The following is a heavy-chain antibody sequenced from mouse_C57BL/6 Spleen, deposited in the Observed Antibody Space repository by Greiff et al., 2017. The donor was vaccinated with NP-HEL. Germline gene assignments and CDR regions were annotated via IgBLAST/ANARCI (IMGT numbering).Heavy chain of an antibody. CDR1: GYSITSGYY. CDR3: ARSAPEDWYFDV. J-gene: IGHJ1*03. Sequence: VQLQQSGPGLVKPSQSLSLTCSVTGYSITSGYYWNWIRQFPGNKLEWMGYISYDGSNNYNPSLKNRISITRDTSKNQFFLKLNSVTTEDTATYYCARSAPEDWYFDVWGTGTTVTVSS. V-gene: IGHV3-6*01. CDR2: ISYDGSN.